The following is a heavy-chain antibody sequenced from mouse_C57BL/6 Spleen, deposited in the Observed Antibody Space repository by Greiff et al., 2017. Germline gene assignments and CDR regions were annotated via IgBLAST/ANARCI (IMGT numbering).Heavy chain of an antibody. V-gene: IGHV5-17*01. CDR3: ADSSYYYGSSYDYYAMDY. CDR1: GFTFSDYG. CDR2: ISSGSSTI. Sequence: DVKLVESGGGLVKPGGSLKLSCAASGFTFSDYGMHWVRQAPEKGLEWVAYISSGSSTIYYADTVKGRFTISRDNAKNTLYLQMTSLRSEDTAMYYCADSSYYYGSSYDYYAMDYWGQGASVTVSS. J-gene: IGHJ4*01. D-gene: IGHD1-1*01.